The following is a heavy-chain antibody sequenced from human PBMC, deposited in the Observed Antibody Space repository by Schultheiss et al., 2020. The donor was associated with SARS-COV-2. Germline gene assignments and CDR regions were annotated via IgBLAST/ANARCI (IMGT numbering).Heavy chain of an antibody. CDR1: GFTFSTYG. Sequence: GGSLRLSCAASGFTFSTYGMHWVRQGLEWVTVLSNAVSSKFYVDSLKGRFTISRDNAKKALYLQMNSLRAEDTAVYYCARDQNPTTSGWYDYWGQGTLVTVSS. D-gene: IGHD6-19*01. CDR3: ARDQNPTTSGWYDY. CDR2: LSNAVSSK. J-gene: IGHJ4*02. V-gene: IGHV3-30*03.